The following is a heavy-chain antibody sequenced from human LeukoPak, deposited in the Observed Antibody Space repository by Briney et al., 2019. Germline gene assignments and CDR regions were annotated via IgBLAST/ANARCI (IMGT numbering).Heavy chain of an antibody. J-gene: IGHJ5*02. CDR3: ARGHHWLDV. V-gene: IGHV3-11*01. Sequence: GGSLRLSCAASEFTLSDHYMSWIRQAPGKGLEWVSNITPSGGSSDYADSVMGRFTISRDNAKNSLFLQMSSLRAEDTAVYYCARGHHWLDVWGPGNLVIVS. CDR2: ITPSGGSS. CDR1: EFTLSDHY.